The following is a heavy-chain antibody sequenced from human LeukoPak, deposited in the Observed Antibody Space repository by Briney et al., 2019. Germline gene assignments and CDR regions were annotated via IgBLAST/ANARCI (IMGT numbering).Heavy chain of an antibody. CDR3: TTIKVLRYFVYFDY. CDR2: IKSKTDGGTT. D-gene: IGHD3-9*01. Sequence: PGGSLRLSCAASGFISSYWMSWVRQAPGKGLEWVGRIKSKTDGGTTDYAAPVKGRFTISRDDSKNTLYLQMNSLKTEDTAVYYCTTIKVLRYFVYFDYWGQGTLVTVSS. CDR1: GFISSYW. J-gene: IGHJ4*02. V-gene: IGHV3-15*01.